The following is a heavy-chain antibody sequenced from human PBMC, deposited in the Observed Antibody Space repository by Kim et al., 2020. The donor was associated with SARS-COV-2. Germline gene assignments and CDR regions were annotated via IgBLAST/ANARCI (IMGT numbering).Heavy chain of an antibody. D-gene: IGHD6-13*01. J-gene: IGHJ2*01. Sequence: SETLSLACTVSGGSVNSRSYYWGWIRQPPGKGLEWIGTMYYGGSTYYNPSLKNRVTISADASKNQFSVTLTSVTAADTSVYYCARQTDSRSWY. CDR3: ARQTDSRSWY. CDR1: GGSVNSRSYY. V-gene: IGHV4-39*01. CDR2: MYYGGST.